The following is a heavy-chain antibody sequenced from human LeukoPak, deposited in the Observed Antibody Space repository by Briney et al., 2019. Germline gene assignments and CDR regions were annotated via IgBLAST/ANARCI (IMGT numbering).Heavy chain of an antibody. V-gene: IGHV3-21*01. CDR3: ARDLLWFGELYPDSFDI. D-gene: IGHD3-10*01. CDR1: GFTFSSYT. CDR2: ISSSSSYI. Sequence: PGGSLRLSCAASGFTFSSYTMNFVRRAPGKGLEWVSSISSSSSYIYYADSVKGRFTISRDNAKNSLYLQMNSLRAEDTAVYYCARDLLWFGELYPDSFDIWGQGTMVTVSS. J-gene: IGHJ3*02.